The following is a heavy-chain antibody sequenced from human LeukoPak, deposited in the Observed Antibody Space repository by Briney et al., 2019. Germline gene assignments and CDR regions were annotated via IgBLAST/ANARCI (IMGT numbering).Heavy chain of an antibody. D-gene: IGHD6-19*01. CDR3: VKEDTRIAVAGKNYFDY. CDR1: GFTFSSYA. CDR2: ISSNGGST. V-gene: IGHV3-64D*06. Sequence: GGSLRLSCSASGFTFSSYAMHWVRQAPGKGLEYVSAISSNGGSTYYADSVKGRLTISRDNSKNTLYLQMSSLRAEDTAVYYCVKEDTRIAVAGKNYFDYWGQGTLVTVSS. J-gene: IGHJ4*02.